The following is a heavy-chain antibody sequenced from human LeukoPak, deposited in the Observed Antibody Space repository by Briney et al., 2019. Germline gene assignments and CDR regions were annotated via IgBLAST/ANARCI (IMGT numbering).Heavy chain of an antibody. V-gene: IGHV3-23*01. J-gene: IGHJ4*02. CDR1: GFSFTTYA. Sequence: PGGSLRLSCAASGFSFTTYAMNWVRQAPGKGLEWVSSISGSGGSTYYADSVKGRFTISRDNSKNTLYLQMNSLRAEDTAVYYCANTYYDYVWGSRGGAPYFDYWGQGTLVTVSS. CDR3: ANTYYDYVWGSRGGAPYFDY. D-gene: IGHD3-16*01. CDR2: ISGSGGST.